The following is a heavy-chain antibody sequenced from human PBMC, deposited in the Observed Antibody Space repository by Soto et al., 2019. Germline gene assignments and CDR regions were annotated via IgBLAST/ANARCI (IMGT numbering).Heavy chain of an antibody. CDR2: IIPIFGTA. CDR1: GGTFSSYA. D-gene: IGHD1-20*01. Sequence: SVKVSCKASGGTFSSYAISWVRQAPGQGLEWMGGIIPIFGTANYAQKFQGRVTITADKSTSTAYMELSSLRSEDTAVYYCAREELVTGTYYYYGMDVWGQGTTVTVSS. V-gene: IGHV1-69*06. J-gene: IGHJ6*02. CDR3: AREELVTGTYYYYGMDV.